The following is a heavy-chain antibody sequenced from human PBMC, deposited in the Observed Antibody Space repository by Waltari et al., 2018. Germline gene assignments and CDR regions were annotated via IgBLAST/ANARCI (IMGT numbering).Heavy chain of an antibody. CDR2: ISHDATVT. J-gene: IGHJ4*02. CDR3: ARDPTVGHPDYFDY. CDR1: GFTFSNYA. V-gene: IGHV3-30*01. D-gene: IGHD4-4*01. Sequence: QVQLVESGGGVVQPGRSLRLSCAASGFTFSNYAMHWVRKAPGKGLEWVAVISHDATVTYYAGSVKGRLTISRDNHENTLYLQMNSLRGEYTAVYYCARDPTVGHPDYFDYWGQGTLVTVSS.